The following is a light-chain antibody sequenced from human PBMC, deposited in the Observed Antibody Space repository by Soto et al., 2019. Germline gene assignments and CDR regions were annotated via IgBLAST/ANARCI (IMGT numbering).Light chain of an antibody. J-gene: IGLJ2*01. CDR3: LSFDSSLSVV. CDR1: SSNIGAGYD. V-gene: IGLV1-40*01. CDR2: GNT. Sequence: QSVLTQPPSVSGAPGQRVTISCTRSSSNIGAGYDVHWYQQLPGRAPKLLIYGNTNRPSGVPDRFSGSKSCTSASLAITGLQAEDEADYYCLSFDSSLSVVFGGGTKLTAL.